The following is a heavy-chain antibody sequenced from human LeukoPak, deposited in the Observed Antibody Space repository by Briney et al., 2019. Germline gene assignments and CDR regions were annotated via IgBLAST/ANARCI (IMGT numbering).Heavy chain of an antibody. D-gene: IGHD3-16*01. Sequence: GGSLRLSCAASGFTFSSYGMHWVRQAPGKGLEWVAVIWYDGSNKYYADSVKGRFTISRDNSKNTLYLQMNSLRAEDTAVYYCARRGRTYYFDYWGQGTLVTVSS. CDR2: IWYDGSNK. CDR3: ARRGRTYYFDY. J-gene: IGHJ4*02. V-gene: IGHV3-33*01. CDR1: GFTFSSYG.